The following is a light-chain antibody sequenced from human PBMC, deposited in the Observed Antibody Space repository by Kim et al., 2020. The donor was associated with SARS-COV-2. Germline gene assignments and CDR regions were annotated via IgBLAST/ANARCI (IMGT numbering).Light chain of an antibody. V-gene: IGKV3-20*01. Sequence: SPGERATLSCRASQGVSSNYVAWYQQQPGQAPRLLIYGASNRATGIPDRFSGSGSGTDFTLTIRRLEPEDFAVYYCQQYSTSPHTFGQGTKVDIK. CDR1: QGVSSNY. J-gene: IGKJ1*01. CDR3: QQYSTSPHT. CDR2: GAS.